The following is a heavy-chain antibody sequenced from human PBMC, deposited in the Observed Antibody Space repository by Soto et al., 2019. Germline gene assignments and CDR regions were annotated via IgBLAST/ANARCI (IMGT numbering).Heavy chain of an antibody. Sequence: PSETLSLTCAVYGGSFSDYYWSWIRQPPGKGLEWIGEINHSGSTNYNPSLKSRVTISVDTSKNQFSLKLSSVTAADTAVYYCARAPSIAVAGTTIYYYYYGMDVWGQGTTVTVSS. J-gene: IGHJ6*02. D-gene: IGHD6-19*01. V-gene: IGHV4-34*01. CDR1: GGSFSDYY. CDR2: INHSGST. CDR3: ARAPSIAVAGTTIYYYYYGMDV.